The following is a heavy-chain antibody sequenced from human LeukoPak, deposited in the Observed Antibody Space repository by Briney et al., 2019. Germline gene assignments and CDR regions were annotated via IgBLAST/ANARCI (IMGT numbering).Heavy chain of an antibody. V-gene: IGHV1-8*01. CDR3: ARGGDSSGYYTYYYYMDV. CDR1: GYTFTSYD. CDR2: MNPNSGNT. J-gene: IGHJ6*03. Sequence: ASVKVSCKASGYTFTSYDINWVRQATGQGLECMGWMNPNSGNTGYAQKFQGRVTMTRNTSISTAYMELSSLRSEDTAVYYCARGGDSSGYYTYYYYMDVWGKGTTVTVSS. D-gene: IGHD3-22*01.